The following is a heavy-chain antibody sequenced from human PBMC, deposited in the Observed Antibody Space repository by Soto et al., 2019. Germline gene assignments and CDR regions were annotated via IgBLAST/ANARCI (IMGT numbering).Heavy chain of an antibody. J-gene: IGHJ4*02. D-gene: IGHD3-22*01. CDR3: ARDKNPFYYYDSSGYYFFDY. V-gene: IGHV1-69*13. CDR2: IIPIFGTA. CDR1: GGTFSSYA. Sequence: SVKVSCKASGGTFSSYAISWVRQAPGQGLEWMGGIIPIFGTANYAQKFQGRVTITADESTSTAYMELSSLRSEDTAVYYCARDKNPFYYYDSSGYYFFDYWGQGTLVTVSS.